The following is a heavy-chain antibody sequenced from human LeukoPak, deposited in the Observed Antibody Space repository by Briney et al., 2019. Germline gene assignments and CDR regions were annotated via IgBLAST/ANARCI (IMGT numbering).Heavy chain of an antibody. J-gene: IGHJ4*02. CDR3: ARDGTYTDYDPDFDI. Sequence: SGGSLRLSCAASGFTFSRFWMSWVRQARGKGLDWLANIKQDGSENYYVDSVKGRFTISRDNAKNSLYLQMNSLRAEDTAVFYCARDGTYTDYDPDFDIWGQGTLVTVSS. CDR1: GFTFSRFW. V-gene: IGHV3-7*04. D-gene: IGHD5-12*01. CDR2: IKQDGSEN.